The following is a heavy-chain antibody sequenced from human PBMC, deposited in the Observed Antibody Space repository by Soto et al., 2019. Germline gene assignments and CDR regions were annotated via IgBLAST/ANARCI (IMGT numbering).Heavy chain of an antibody. CDR3: ARDNVAGTTENLDY. CDR1: GFTFSSYG. Sequence: GGSLRLSCAASGFTFSSYGMHWVRQAPGKGLEWVAVIWYDGSNKYYADSVKGRFTISRDNSKNTLYLQMNSLRAEDTAVYYCARDNVAGTTENLDYWGQGTLVTVSS. CDR2: IWYDGSNK. D-gene: IGHD1-7*01. J-gene: IGHJ4*02. V-gene: IGHV3-33*01.